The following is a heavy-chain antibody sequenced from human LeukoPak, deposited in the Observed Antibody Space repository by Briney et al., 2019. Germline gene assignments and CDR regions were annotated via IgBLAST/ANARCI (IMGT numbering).Heavy chain of an antibody. V-gene: IGHV3-11*06. J-gene: IGHJ4*02. CDR2: ISGSSSYT. CDR1: GFTFSDYY. Sequence: GGSLRLSCAASGFTFSDYYMSWIRQAPGKGLEWVSYISGSSSYTNSADSVKGRFTISRDNAKNSLYLQMNRLRAEETTAYYCARDEGYWTGGSRYSNYWGQGTLATASS. CDR3: ARDEGYWTGGSRYSNY. D-gene: IGHD2-15*01.